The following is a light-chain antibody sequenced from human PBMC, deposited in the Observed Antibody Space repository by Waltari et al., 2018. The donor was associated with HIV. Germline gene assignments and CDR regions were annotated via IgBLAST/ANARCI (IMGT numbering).Light chain of an antibody. CDR2: EVN. Sequence: QSALTQPPAASGSPGQSVTLSCTGTSNDLGPYYYVSWYQQHPDKAPRLLIYEVNKRPSGVPGRFSGSKSGNTASLTVSGLQAEDEADYYCSSYAGSGNLLLFGGGTKVTVL. CDR3: SSYAGSGNLLL. J-gene: IGLJ6*01. V-gene: IGLV2-8*01. CDR1: SNDLGPYYY.